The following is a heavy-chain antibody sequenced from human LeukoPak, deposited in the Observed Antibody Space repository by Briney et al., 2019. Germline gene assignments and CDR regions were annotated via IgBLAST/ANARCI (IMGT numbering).Heavy chain of an antibody. J-gene: IGHJ4*02. CDR2: SYYSAST. V-gene: IGHV4-39*01. CDR3: ARHGILTGSLFDY. D-gene: IGHD3-9*01. CDR1: GGSISSSSYY. Sequence: SGTLSLTCTVSGGSISSSSYYWGWIRQPPGKGLEWIGSSYYSASTYYNPSLKSRVTISVDTSKNQFSLKLSSVTAADTAVYYCARHGILTGSLFDYWGQGTLVTVSS.